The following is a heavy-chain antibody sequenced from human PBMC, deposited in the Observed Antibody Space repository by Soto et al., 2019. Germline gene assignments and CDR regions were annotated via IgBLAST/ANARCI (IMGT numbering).Heavy chain of an antibody. V-gene: IGHV3-23*01. D-gene: IGHD4-17*01. CDR2: ISGSGGST. CDR1: GFTFSNYD. J-gene: IGHJ6*02. CDR3: AGFSTVTTTPYYYGMDV. Sequence: GGSLRLSCRTSGFTFSNYDMSWVRQAPGKGLEWVSGISGSGGSTYYADSVKGRFAISRDNSKNTLYLQINSLRVEDTAVYYCAGFSTVTTTPYYYGMDVWGQGTTVTVSS.